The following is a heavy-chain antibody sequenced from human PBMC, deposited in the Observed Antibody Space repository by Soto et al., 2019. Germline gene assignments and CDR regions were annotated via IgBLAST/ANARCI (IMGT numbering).Heavy chain of an antibody. D-gene: IGHD1-26*01. CDR3: AKGKGVGATPDGANC. V-gene: IGHV3-23*01. CDR2: VRSDGDAT. J-gene: IGHJ4*02. Sequence: EVQVLESGGGLVPPGGSLSLSCAASGFPFRHYGMNWVRQAPGKGLEWVSGVRSDGDATYHAESVKGRFTVTRDGSKNTVYLQMNSLRVEDTAVYYCAKGKGVGATPDGANCWGQGTRVTVSA. CDR1: GFPFRHYG.